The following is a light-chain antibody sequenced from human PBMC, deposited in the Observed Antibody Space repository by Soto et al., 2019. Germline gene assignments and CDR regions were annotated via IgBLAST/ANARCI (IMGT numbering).Light chain of an antibody. CDR2: EVS. Sequence: QSALTQPPSASGSPGQSVTISCTGTSSDVGGYNYVSWYQQHPGKAPKLMIYEVSKRPSGVPDRFSGSKSGNTASLTVSGLQDEDYADYYCSSYAGSNNFVVFGGGTKLTVL. J-gene: IGLJ2*01. CDR3: SSYAGSNNFVV. V-gene: IGLV2-8*01. CDR1: SSDVGGYNY.